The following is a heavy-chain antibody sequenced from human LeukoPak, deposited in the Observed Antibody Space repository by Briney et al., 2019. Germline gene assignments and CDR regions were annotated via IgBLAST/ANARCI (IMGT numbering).Heavy chain of an antibody. CDR1: GFTFSSYW. CDR3: ARDQFGKGNWFDP. J-gene: IGHJ5*02. D-gene: IGHD3-10*01. Sequence: PGGSLRLSCAASGFTFSSYWMHWVRQAPGKGLEWVSSINSGSDYILYADSVKGRFTISRDNAKNSLYLQMSSLRAEDTAVYYCARDQFGKGNWFDPWGQGTLVTVSS. CDR2: INSGSDYI. V-gene: IGHV3-21*01.